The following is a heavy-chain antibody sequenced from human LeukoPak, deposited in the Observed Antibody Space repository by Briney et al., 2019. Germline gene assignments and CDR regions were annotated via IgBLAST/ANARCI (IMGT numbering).Heavy chain of an antibody. CDR2: IIPILGIA. D-gene: IGHD5-24*01. Sequence: SVKVSCKASGGTFSSYAISWVRQAPGQGLEWMGRIIPILGIANYAQKFQGRVTITADKSTSTAYMELSSLRSEDTAVYYCARARGGDGYNYDYWGQGTLVTVSS. V-gene: IGHV1-69*04. CDR3: ARARGGDGYNYDY. CDR1: GGTFSSYA. J-gene: IGHJ4*02.